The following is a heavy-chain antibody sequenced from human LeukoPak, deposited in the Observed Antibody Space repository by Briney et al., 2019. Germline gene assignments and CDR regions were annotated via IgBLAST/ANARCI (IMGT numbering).Heavy chain of an antibody. CDR3: ARDNPPDY. CDR2: IKQDGSEK. Sequence: GGSLRLSCVASGFTFSSSWMRWVRQAPGKGLEWVDNIKQDGSEKSYVESVRGRFTISRDNAKNSLYLQLNSLRAEDTALYYCARDNPPDYWGQGALVTVSS. J-gene: IGHJ4*02. V-gene: IGHV3-7*03. CDR1: GFTFSSSW.